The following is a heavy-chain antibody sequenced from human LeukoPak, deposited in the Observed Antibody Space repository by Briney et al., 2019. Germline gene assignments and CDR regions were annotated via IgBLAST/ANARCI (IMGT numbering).Heavy chain of an antibody. CDR3: ARERIAAAGTLEYYFDY. J-gene: IGHJ4*02. CDR2: IIPIFGTA. CDR1: GGTFSISA. Sequence: ASVSVSCMASGGTFSISAISWVRQAPGQGREWMGGIIPIFGTANYAQKIQGRVTITTDESTSTPYMELSSLRSEDTAVYCFARERIAAAGTLEYYFDYWGQGTLVTVSS. D-gene: IGHD6-13*01. V-gene: IGHV1-69*05.